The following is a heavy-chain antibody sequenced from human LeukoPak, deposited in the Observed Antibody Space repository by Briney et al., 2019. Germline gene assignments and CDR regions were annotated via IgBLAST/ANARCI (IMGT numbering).Heavy chain of an antibody. J-gene: IGHJ4*02. CDR2: ISSSGSTM. CDR3: ARDPGSGYEEHFDY. D-gene: IGHD5-12*01. CDR1: GFSFTAYW. V-gene: IGHV3-11*01. Sequence: GGSLRLSCAASGFSFTAYWMSWVRQAPGKGLEWVSYISSSGSTMYYTDSVKGRFTISRDNAKDPLYLQMNSLRAEDTAVYYCARDPGSGYEEHFDYWGQGTLVTVSS.